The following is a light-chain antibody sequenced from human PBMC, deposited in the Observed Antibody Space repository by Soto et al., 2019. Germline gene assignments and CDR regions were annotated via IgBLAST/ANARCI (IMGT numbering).Light chain of an antibody. Sequence: DIQMTQSPSTLSASVGDRVTITCRASQSISSWLAWYQQKPGKAPKLLIYKASILESGVPSRFSGSGSGTECTLTISSLQPDDFATYYCQQYNSYSTFGQGTKVEIK. V-gene: IGKV1-5*03. CDR2: KAS. CDR3: QQYNSYST. J-gene: IGKJ1*01. CDR1: QSISSW.